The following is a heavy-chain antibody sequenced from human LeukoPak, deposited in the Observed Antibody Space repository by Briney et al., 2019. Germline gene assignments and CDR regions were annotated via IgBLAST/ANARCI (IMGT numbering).Heavy chain of an antibody. V-gene: IGHV4-61*02. Sequence: PSETLSLTCTVSGDSISSGIHYWNWIRQPAGKGLEWIGRIYTSGSTNYNPSLKSRVTISLDTSKNQFSLNVSSVTAADTAVYYCVAAAVAVDYWGQGTLVSVSS. J-gene: IGHJ4*02. D-gene: IGHD6-19*01. CDR2: IYTSGST. CDR1: GDSISSGIHY. CDR3: VAAAVAVDY.